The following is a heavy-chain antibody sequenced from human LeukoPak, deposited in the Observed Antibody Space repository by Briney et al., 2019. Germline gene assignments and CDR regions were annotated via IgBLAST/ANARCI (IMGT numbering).Heavy chain of an antibody. CDR3: ARASRYCSSTSCYYVYDY. J-gene: IGHJ4*02. CDR1: GYTFTSYD. Sequence: ASVKVSCKASGYTFTSYDINWVRQATGQGLEWMGWMNPNSGNTGYAQKFQGRVTITRNTSISTTYMELSSLRSEDTAVYYCARASRYCSSTSCYYVYDYWGQGTLVTVSS. V-gene: IGHV1-8*03. CDR2: MNPNSGNT. D-gene: IGHD2-2*01.